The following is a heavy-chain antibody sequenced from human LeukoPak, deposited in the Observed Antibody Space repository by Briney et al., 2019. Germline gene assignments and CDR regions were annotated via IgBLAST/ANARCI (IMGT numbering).Heavy chain of an antibody. V-gene: IGHV3-23*01. D-gene: IGHD2-2*01. CDR1: GINFRSSG. CDR2: ISDSNGST. J-gene: IGHJ3*02. CDR3: AKPYRPTRYVFDI. Sequence: PGGSLRLSCAASGINFRSSGMHWVRQAPGKGLEWVSFISDSNGSTYYADSVKGRVTISRDNSKNTLYLQMNSLRAEDTAIYYCAKPYRPTRYVFDIWGQGTMVTVSS.